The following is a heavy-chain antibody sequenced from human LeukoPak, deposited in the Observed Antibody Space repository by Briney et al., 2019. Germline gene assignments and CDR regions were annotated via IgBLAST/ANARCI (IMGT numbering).Heavy chain of an antibody. CDR2: ISGSGGST. CDR3: AKYYGSGSGNNWFDP. CDR1: GFTFSSYG. J-gene: IGHJ5*02. D-gene: IGHD3-10*01. V-gene: IGHV3-23*01. Sequence: PGGSLRLSCAASGFTFSSYGMSWVRQAPGKGLEWVSAISGSGGSTYYADSVKGRFTISRDNSKNTLYLQMNSLRAEDTAVYYCAKYYGSGSGNNWFDPWGQGTLVTVSS.